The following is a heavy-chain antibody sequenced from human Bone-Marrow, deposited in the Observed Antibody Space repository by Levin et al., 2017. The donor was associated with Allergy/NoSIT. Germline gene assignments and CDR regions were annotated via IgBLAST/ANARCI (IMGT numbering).Heavy chain of an antibody. V-gene: IGHV4-59*01. CDR1: GASINSYH. Sequence: PGGSLRLSCTVSGASINSYHWSWVRQPPGKGLEWIGYISHSGSTNYNPSFRSRVTISIDTSKNQFSLKLTSVTAADTAVYYCARDDERDFPADLDYWGQGTLVTVSS. CDR3: ARDDERDFPADLDY. J-gene: IGHJ4*02. CDR2: ISHSGST. D-gene: IGHD2-21*02.